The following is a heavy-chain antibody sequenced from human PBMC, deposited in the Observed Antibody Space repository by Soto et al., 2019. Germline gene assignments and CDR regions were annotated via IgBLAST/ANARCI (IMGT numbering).Heavy chain of an antibody. D-gene: IGHD3-3*01. CDR2: IIPIFGTA. CDR1: GGTFSSYA. V-gene: IGHV1-69*13. J-gene: IGHJ6*02. CDR3: ARATRYWNDFWSGYPYGMDV. Sequence: SVKVSCKASGGTFSSYAISWVRQAPGQGLEWMGGIIPIFGTANYAQKFQGRVTITADESTSTAYMELSSLRSEDTAVYYCARATRYWNDFWSGYPYGMDVWGQGTTVTVSS.